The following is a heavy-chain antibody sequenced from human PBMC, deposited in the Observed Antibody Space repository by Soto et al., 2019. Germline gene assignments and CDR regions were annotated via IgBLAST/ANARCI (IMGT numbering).Heavy chain of an antibody. CDR3: TRDLAPGIPRGLDV. V-gene: IGHV3-11*05. D-gene: IGHD2-21*02. Sequence: GGSLRLSCAASGFTFSDYYMSWIRQAPGKGLEWVSYISSSRSYTNYADSVKGRFTISRDNAKNSLYLQMNSLRAEDTAVYYCTRDLAPGIPRGLDVWGQGITVTVSS. J-gene: IGHJ6*02. CDR1: GFTFSDYY. CDR2: ISSSRSYT.